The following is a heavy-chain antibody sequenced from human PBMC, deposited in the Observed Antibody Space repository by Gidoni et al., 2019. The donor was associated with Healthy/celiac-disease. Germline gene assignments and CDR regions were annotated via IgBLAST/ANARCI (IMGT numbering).Heavy chain of an antibody. D-gene: IGHD2-21*01. CDR1: SSYA. CDR3: ARVPHIVVVTDNY. CDR2: ISYDGSNK. J-gene: IGHJ4*02. Sequence: SSYAMHWVRQAPGKGLEWVAVISYDGSNKYYADSVKGRFTISRDNSKNTLYLQMNSLRAEDTAVYYCARVPHIVVVTDNYWGQGTLVTVSS. V-gene: IGHV3-30-3*01.